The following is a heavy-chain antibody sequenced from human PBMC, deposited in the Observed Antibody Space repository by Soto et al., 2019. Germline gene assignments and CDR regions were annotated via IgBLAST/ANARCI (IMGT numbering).Heavy chain of an antibody. V-gene: IGHV3-48*01. D-gene: IGHD2-2*01. CDR1: GFTFSSYS. Sequence: EVQLVESGGGLVQPGGSLRLSCAASGFTFSSYSMNWVRQAPGKGLEWVSYISSSSSTIYYADSVKGRFTISRDNTKNSLYLQMNSLSAEDTAVYSCARYAPTDDYWGQGTLVTVSS. CDR3: ARYAPTDDY. J-gene: IGHJ4*02. CDR2: ISSSSSTI.